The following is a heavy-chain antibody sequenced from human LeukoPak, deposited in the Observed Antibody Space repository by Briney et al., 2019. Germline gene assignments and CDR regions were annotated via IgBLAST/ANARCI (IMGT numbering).Heavy chain of an antibody. V-gene: IGHV3-23*01. D-gene: IGHD3-3*02. CDR3: ARHLATSGPYPHDY. J-gene: IGHJ4*02. CDR1: GFTFTNYA. CDR2: ISGIGNAI. Sequence: PGGSLRLSCAASGFTFTNYAMSWVRQAPGKGLEWVPAISGIGNAIFYADSVKGRFTISRDSSKNTLSLQMSSLRAEDTAVYYCARHLATSGPYPHDYWGPGTLVTVTS.